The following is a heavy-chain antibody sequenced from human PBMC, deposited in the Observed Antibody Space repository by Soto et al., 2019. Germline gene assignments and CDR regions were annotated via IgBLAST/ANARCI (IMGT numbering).Heavy chain of an antibody. D-gene: IGHD6-19*01. J-gene: IGHJ5*02. V-gene: IGHV3-74*01. CDR3: ARLLAVAGINH. CDR2: INSDGRNT. Sequence: EVQLVESGGGLVQPGGSLRLSCAASGFTLSNYWMHWVRQVPGKGLVWVSRINSDGRNTSYADFVKGRFTISRDNAKNTLYLQMDSLGAEDTAVYYCARLLAVAGINHWGQGTLVTVSS. CDR1: GFTLSNYW.